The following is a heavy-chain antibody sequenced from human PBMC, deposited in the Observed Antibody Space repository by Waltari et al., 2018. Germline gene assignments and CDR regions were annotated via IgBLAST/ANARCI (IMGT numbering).Heavy chain of an antibody. V-gene: IGHV3-7*02. Sequence: EVQLVESGGGAVQPGGSLRLSCAASGMTFRNYWMNWVRQAPGKGVEWVANRKQDGREKNYVDSVEGRFSISRDNAQNSLYLQMNSLRAEDTAIYYCVTGLTTVTAKDYFDHWGQGALVTVS. CDR2: RKQDGREK. D-gene: IGHD4-17*01. CDR3: VTGLTTVTAKDYFDH. J-gene: IGHJ4*02. CDR1: GMTFRNYW.